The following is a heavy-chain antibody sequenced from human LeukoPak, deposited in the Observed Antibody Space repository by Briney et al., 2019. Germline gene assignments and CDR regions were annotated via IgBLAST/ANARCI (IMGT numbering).Heavy chain of an antibody. CDR3: AKDHLPGIVVADRDY. Sequence: GGSLRLSCAASGFSVSSNYLTWDRQAPGKGLEWVSAISGSGGSTYYADSVKGRFTISRDNSKNTLYLQINSLRAEDTAVYYCAKDHLPGIVVADRDYWGQGTLVTVSS. CDR2: ISGSGGST. CDR1: GFSVSSNY. J-gene: IGHJ4*02. V-gene: IGHV3-23*01. D-gene: IGHD6-19*01.